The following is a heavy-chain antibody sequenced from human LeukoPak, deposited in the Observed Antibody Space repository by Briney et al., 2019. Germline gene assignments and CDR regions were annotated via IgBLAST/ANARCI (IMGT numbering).Heavy chain of an antibody. J-gene: IGHJ6*03. CDR3: ASFMDDYVWGRAPYMDV. V-gene: IGHV3-7*01. Sequence: GGSLRLSCAASGFTFSSYWMSWVRQAPGKGLEWVANIKQDGSEKYYVDSVKGRFTISRDNAKNSLYLQMNSLRAEDTAVYYCASFMDDYVWGRAPYMDVWGKGTTVTVSS. CDR2: IKQDGSEK. CDR1: GFTFSSYW. D-gene: IGHD3-16*01.